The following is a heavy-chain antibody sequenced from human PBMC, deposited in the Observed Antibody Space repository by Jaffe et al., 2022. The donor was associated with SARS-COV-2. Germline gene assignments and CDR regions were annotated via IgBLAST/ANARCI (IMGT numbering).Heavy chain of an antibody. CDR1: GFTFSSYA. D-gene: IGHD2-15*01. CDR3: AKASVVQSFYYYGLDV. CDR2: IGGSGDST. J-gene: IGHJ6*02. V-gene: IGHV3-23*01. Sequence: EVQLLESGGGLVQPGGSLRLSCAASGFTFSSYAMSWVRQAPGKGLEWVSAIGGSGDSTYYADSVKGRFTISRDNSKNTVYLQMNSLRAEDTAVYYCAKASVVQSFYYYGLDVWGQGTTVTVS.